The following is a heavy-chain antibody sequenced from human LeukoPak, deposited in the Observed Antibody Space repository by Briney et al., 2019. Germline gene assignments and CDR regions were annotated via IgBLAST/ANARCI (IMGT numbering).Heavy chain of an antibody. D-gene: IGHD3-22*01. CDR1: GYSFTSYW. J-gene: IGHJ4*02. V-gene: IGHV5-51*01. CDR2: IYPGDSDT. Sequence: GESLKISCKGSGYSFTSYWIGWVRQMPGKGLEWMGIIYPGDSDTRYSPSFQGQVTISADKSISTAYLQWSSLKASDTAMCYCARQGWGTYYYDSSGYYYFDYWGQGTLVTVSS. CDR3: ARQGWGTYYYDSSGYYYFDY.